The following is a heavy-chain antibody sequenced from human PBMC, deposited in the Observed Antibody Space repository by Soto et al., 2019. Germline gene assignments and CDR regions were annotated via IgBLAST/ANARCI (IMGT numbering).Heavy chain of an antibody. Sequence: GGSLRLSCAASGFTFSSYAMSWVRQAPGKGLEWVSAISGSGGSTYYADSVKGRFTISRDNSKNTLYLQMNSLRAEDTAVYYCAKDRYYYDSSGYPPFFDYWGQGTLVTVSS. CDR3: AKDRYYYDSSGYPPFFDY. J-gene: IGHJ4*02. V-gene: IGHV3-23*01. CDR2: ISGSGGST. D-gene: IGHD3-22*01. CDR1: GFTFSSYA.